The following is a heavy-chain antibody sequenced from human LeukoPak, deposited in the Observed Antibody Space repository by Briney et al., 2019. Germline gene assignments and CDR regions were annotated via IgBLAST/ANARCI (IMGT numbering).Heavy chain of an antibody. Sequence: ASVKVSCKVSGKTLSDLSIHWLRQPPGKGLEWQGGSDPEDGERIYAQMFQGRVTMTEDTPIDTAYMELSSLRSKDTAVYYCVTGFTTMAVDYFDYWGQGTLVTVSP. CDR2: SDPEDGER. V-gene: IGHV1-24*01. CDR3: VTGFTTMAVDYFDY. CDR1: GKTLSDLS. D-gene: IGHD5-18*01. J-gene: IGHJ4*02.